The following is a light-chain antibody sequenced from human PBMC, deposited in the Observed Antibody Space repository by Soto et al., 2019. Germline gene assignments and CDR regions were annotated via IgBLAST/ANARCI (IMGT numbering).Light chain of an antibody. CDR2: AAS. Sequence: EIVLTQSPATLSLSPGDTATLSCRASQSLGSDLAWYQQKPGQAPRLLIFAASARPTGIPARISGSGSGTEFTLTISSLEPEDCAIYYCQQRQYWPPITFGQGTRLEIK. CDR1: QSLGSD. V-gene: IGKV3-11*01. CDR3: QQRQYWPPIT. J-gene: IGKJ5*01.